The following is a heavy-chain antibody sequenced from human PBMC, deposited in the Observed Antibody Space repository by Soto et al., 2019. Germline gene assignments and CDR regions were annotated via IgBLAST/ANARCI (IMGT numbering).Heavy chain of an antibody. V-gene: IGHV3-7*01. CDR1: GFTFSNYL. Sequence: EVQLVDSGGGLVQPGGSLRLSCAASGFTFSNYLMSWARQAPGKGLEWVANIKQDGSEKYYVDSVKGRFNVSRDNADNSLYLQVNSLRAEDTAVYYCAIDLEQTPRRYYNYYCMDVWGKGTTVTVSS. D-gene: IGHD2-15*01. CDR3: AIDLEQTPRRYYNYYCMDV. CDR2: IKQDGSEK. J-gene: IGHJ6*03.